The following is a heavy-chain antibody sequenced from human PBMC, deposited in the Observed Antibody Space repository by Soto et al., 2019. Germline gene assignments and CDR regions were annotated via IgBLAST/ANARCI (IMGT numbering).Heavy chain of an antibody. CDR1: GGSFSGYY. CDR3: ARAYWLDP. J-gene: IGHJ5*02. CDR2: INHSGST. V-gene: IGHV4-34*01. Sequence: SETLSLTCAVYGGSFSGYYWSWIRQPPGKGLEWIGEINHSGSTNYNPSLKSRVTISVDTSKNQFSLKLSSVTAADTAVYYCARAYWLDPWGQGTLVTVSS.